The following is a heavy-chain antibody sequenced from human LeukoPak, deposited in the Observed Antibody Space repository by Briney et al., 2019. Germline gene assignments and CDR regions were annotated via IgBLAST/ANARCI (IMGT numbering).Heavy chain of an antibody. CDR3: ARFIVTTIERYFDY. CDR2: ISSSSSYI. CDR1: GFTLTGYS. Sequence: GGSLRLSCAASGFTLTGYSMSWVRQAPGKGLEWVSSISSSSSYIYYAASVKGRFTISRDNAKNSLYLQMNSLGAEDTAVYYCARFIVTTIERYFDYWGQGTLVAVSS. D-gene: IGHD5-12*01. J-gene: IGHJ4*02. V-gene: IGHV3-21*01.